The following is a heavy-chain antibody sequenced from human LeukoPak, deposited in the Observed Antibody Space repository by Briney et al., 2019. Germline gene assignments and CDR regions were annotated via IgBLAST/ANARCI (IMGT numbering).Heavy chain of an antibody. CDR1: GFTFSSYS. CDR2: ISSSSSYI. D-gene: IGHD6-6*01. J-gene: IGHJ4*02. V-gene: IGHV3-21*01. CDR3: ARDTFEYSSAGYFDY. Sequence: GRSLRLSCAASGFTFSSYSMNWVRQAPGKGLEWVSSISSSSSYIYYADSVKGRLTISRDNAKNSLYLQMNSLRAEDTAVYYCARDTFEYSSAGYFDYWGQGTLVTVSS.